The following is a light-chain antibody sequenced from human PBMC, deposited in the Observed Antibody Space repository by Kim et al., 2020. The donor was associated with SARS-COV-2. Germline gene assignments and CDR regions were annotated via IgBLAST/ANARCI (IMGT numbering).Light chain of an antibody. CDR2: QDT. J-gene: IGLJ1*01. CDR1: KLGDKY. Sequence: SVSPRQTASITCSGDKLGDKYASWYQQKPGQSPVLVIYQDTKRPSGIPERFSGSNSGNTATLTISGTQAMDEADYYCQAWDSSSSVFGTGTKVTVL. V-gene: IGLV3-1*01. CDR3: QAWDSSSSV.